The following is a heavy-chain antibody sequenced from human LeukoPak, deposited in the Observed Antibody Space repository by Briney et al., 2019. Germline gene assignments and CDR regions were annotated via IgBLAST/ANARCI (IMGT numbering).Heavy chain of an antibody. J-gene: IGHJ4*02. CDR1: GGSISGYC. CDR2: IYNSGSA. Sequence: PSETLSLTCAVSGGSISGYCWSWIRQPPGKGLEWIGYIYNSGSANYNPSLKSRVTISVDTSKNQFSLQLSSVTAADTAVYYCAREGGFYRPLDYSGQGTLVTVSS. D-gene: IGHD3-3*01. V-gene: IGHV4-59*12. CDR3: AREGGFYRPLDY.